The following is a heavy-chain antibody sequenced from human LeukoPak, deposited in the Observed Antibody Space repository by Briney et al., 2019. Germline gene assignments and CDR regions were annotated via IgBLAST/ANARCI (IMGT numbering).Heavy chain of an antibody. CDR1: GGSFSGYY. V-gene: IGHV4-34*01. CDR3: ARGGDGCTPFYAFDI. J-gene: IGHJ3*02. CDR2: INHSGST. D-gene: IGHD5-24*01. Sequence: PSETLSLTCAVYGGSFSGYYWSWIRQPPGKGLEWIGEINHSGSTNYNPSLKSRVTISVDTSKNQFSLKLSSVTAADTAVYYCARGGDGCTPFYAFDIWGQGTMVTVSS.